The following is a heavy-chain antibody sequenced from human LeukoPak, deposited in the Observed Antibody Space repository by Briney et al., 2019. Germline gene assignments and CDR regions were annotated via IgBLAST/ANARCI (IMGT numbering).Heavy chain of an antibody. D-gene: IGHD2-8*02. J-gene: IGHJ5*02. V-gene: IGHV4-61*09. Sequence: PSQTLSLICSVSGGSISSGSYYWSWVRQPAGKGLEWIGHVSSSGTTNYNPSLKSRLTISIDTSKNQFSLSLRSLTAADTARYFCARDPSPGEFCTGVSCPNWFDPWGQGTPVTVSS. CDR1: GGSISSGSYY. CDR3: ARDPSPGEFCTGVSCPNWFDP. CDR2: VSSSGTT.